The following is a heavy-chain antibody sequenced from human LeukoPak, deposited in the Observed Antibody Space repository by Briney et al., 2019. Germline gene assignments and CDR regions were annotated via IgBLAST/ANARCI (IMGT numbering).Heavy chain of an antibody. D-gene: IGHD1-26*01. V-gene: IGHV3-53*01. CDR3: ARGPPTYRWELRSYGDAFDI. Sequence: PGGSLRLSCAASGFTVSSNYMSWVRQAPGKGLEWVSILYSAGSTYYADSVRGRFTIARDSSKNTVRLQMNSLRAEDTAVYYCARGPPTYRWELRSYGDAFDIWGQGTMVTVSS. J-gene: IGHJ3*02. CDR1: GFTVSSNY. CDR2: LYSAGST.